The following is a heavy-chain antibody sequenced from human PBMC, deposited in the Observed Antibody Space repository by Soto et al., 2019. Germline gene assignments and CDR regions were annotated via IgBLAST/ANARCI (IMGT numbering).Heavy chain of an antibody. CDR2: IRRKANSYTT. V-gene: IGHV3-72*01. D-gene: IGHD6-19*01. CDR1: GLIFSDYH. Sequence: EVQLVESGGGLVQPGRSLRLSCAASGLIFSDYHMDWVRQAPGQGLEWVGRIRRKANSYTTEYAASVKGRFTISRDDGKNSLYLQMNSLKSEDTAVYYCAMLGGWSGGSSGMDVWGQGSTVRVSS. CDR3: AMLGGWSGGSSGMDV. J-gene: IGHJ6*02.